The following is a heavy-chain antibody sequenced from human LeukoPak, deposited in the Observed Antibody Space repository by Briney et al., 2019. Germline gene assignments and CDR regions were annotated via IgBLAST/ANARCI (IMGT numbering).Heavy chain of an antibody. CDR2: INQSGST. CDR3: ARGNDFWSGYYTE. D-gene: IGHD3-3*01. Sequence: TSETLSLTCAVYGGSFSGYYWSWIRQPPGKGLEWVGEINQSGSTKYNPSLESRVTISVDTSKNQFSLKLSSVTAADTAVYYCARGNDFWSGYYTEWGQGTLVTVSS. CDR1: GGSFSGYY. J-gene: IGHJ4*02. V-gene: IGHV4-34*01.